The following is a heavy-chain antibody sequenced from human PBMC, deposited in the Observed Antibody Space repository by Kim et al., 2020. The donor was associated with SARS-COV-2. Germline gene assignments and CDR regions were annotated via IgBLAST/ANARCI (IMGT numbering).Heavy chain of an antibody. V-gene: IGHV1-18*01. CDR2: MSPYNGNT. Sequence: ASVKVSCKASGYTFTSYGVSWVRQAPGQGLEWMGWMSPYNGNTKYAQKALGRVTMTTDTSTTTAYMELRSLRLDDTAVYYCARDGDLPDHWGQGTLVTVSS. J-gene: IGHJ4*02. CDR1: GYTFTSYG. CDR3: ARDGDLPDH. D-gene: IGHD7-27*01.